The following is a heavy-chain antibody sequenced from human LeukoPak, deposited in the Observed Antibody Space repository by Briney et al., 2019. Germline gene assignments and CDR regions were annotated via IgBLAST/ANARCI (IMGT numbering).Heavy chain of an antibody. CDR3: ATQTAYSSSWYP. V-gene: IGHV5-51*01. CDR2: IFPGDSDT. Sequence: GESLNISCKGTGYSFTSYWIAWVRQMPGKGLEWMGIIFPGDSDTIYSPSFQGQVTISADKSISTAYLQWNSLKTSDTAMYYCATQTAYSSSWYPWGQGTLVTVSS. D-gene: IGHD6-13*01. CDR1: GYSFTSYW. J-gene: IGHJ5*02.